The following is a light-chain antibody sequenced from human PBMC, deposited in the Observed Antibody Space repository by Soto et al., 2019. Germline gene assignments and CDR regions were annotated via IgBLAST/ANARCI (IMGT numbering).Light chain of an antibody. Sequence: QSVLAQPPSISAAPGQKVTISCSGSSSNIGGKYVSWYQHVPRTAPKLLISDNYKRASGIPDRCSASKSGTSATLGITGLQTGDEADYYCGTWDISLDTVVFGGGTKLTVL. V-gene: IGLV1-51*01. CDR3: GTWDISLDTVV. CDR2: DNY. J-gene: IGLJ2*01. CDR1: SSNIGGKY.